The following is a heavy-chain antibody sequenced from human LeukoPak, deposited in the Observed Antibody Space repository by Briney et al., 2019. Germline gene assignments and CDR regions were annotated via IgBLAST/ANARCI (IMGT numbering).Heavy chain of an antibody. CDR1: GYSISSGYY. J-gene: IGHJ4*02. CDR3: ARLGSSGWPVDFGY. V-gene: IGHV4-38-2*01. D-gene: IGHD6-19*01. Sequence: SETLSLTCAVSGYSISSGYYWGWIRQPPGKGLGWIGSIYHSGSTYYNPSLKSRVTISVDTSKNQFSLKLSSVTAADTAVYYCARLGSSGWPVDFGYWGQGTLVTVSS. CDR2: IYHSGST.